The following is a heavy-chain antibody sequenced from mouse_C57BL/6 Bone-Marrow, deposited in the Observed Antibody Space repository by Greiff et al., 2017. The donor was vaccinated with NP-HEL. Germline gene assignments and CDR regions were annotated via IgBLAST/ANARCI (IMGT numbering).Heavy chain of an antibody. CDR2: IHPNSGST. V-gene: IGHV1-64*01. CDR1: GYTFTSYW. D-gene: IGHD2-3*01. CDR3: ARDGGPPEGFAY. Sequence: QVQLQQSGAELVKPGASVKLSCKASGYTFTSYWMHWVKQRPGQGLEWIGMIHPNSGSTNSNEKFKSKATLTVDKSSSTAYMQLSSLTSEDSAVYYCARDGGPPEGFAYWGQGTLVTVSA. J-gene: IGHJ3*01.